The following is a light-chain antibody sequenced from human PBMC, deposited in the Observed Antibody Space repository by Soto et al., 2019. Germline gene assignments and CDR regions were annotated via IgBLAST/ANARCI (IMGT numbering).Light chain of an antibody. V-gene: IGLV2-23*02. J-gene: IGLJ2*01. Sequence: QSALTQPASVSGSPGQSITISCTGTSSDVGSYDLVSWYQQRPGRAPRLMIFEVAKRPSGISTRFSGSKSGNTASLTISGLQAVDEADYFCGSYTSTITLVFGGGTKLTVL. CDR2: EVA. CDR1: SSDVGSYDL. CDR3: GSYTSTITLV.